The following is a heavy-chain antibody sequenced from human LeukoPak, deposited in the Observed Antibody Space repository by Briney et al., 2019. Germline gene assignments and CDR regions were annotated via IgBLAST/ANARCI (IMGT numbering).Heavy chain of an antibody. CDR1: GFTSSSYW. CDR3: AELGITMIGGV. D-gene: IGHD3-10*02. Sequence: GGSLRLSCAVSGFTSSSYWMHWVRQAPGKGLVWVSRIKSDGSGITYADSVRGRFTISRDNAKNTLYLQMNSLRAEDTAVYYCAELGITMIGGVWGKGTTVTISS. J-gene: IGHJ6*04. V-gene: IGHV3-74*01. CDR2: IKSDGSGI.